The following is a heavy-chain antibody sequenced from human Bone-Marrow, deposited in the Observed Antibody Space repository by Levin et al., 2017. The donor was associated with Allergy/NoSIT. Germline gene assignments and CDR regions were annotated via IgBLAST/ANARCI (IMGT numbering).Heavy chain of an antibody. CDR2: ISYEGSDT. J-gene: IGHJ6*02. CDR3: ALALFTGSDSLYCGGGTCYSSYGMDV. D-gene: IGHD2-15*01. Sequence: HPGGSLRLSCSVSGFTFSNYGIHWVRQAPGKGLEWVALISYEGSDTAYADSVKGRFTISRDNSKNTLYLEMNSLRPEDTAVYYCALALFTGSDSLYCGGGTCYSSYGMDVWGQGTTVTVSS. V-gene: IGHV3-30*03. CDR1: GFTFSNYG.